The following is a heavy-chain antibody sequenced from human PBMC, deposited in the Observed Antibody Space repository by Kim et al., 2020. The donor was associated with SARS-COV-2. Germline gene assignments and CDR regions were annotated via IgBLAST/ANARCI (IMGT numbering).Heavy chain of an antibody. CDR2: ISYDGSNK. CDR3: AREGRGGIVATVEYGY. V-gene: IGHV3-30*04. J-gene: IGHJ4*02. D-gene: IGHD5-12*01. CDR1: GFTFSSYA. Sequence: GGSLRLSCAASGFTFSSYAMHWVRQAPGKGLEWVAVISYDGSNKYYADSVKGRFTISRDNSKNTLYLQMNSLRAEDTAVYYCAREGRGGIVATVEYGYWGQGTLVTVSS.